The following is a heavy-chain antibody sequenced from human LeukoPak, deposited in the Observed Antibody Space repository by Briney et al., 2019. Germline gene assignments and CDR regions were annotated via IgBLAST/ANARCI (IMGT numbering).Heavy chain of an antibody. D-gene: IGHD5-12*01. V-gene: IGHV3-48*03. CDR3: ARVHSGYDRRWDC. CDR1: GFTFSSYA. J-gene: IGHJ4*02. CDR2: ISSSGSTM. Sequence: GGSLRLSCAASGFTFSSYAMHWVRQAPGKGLEWVTYISSSGSTMYYADSVKGRFTISRDNAKNSLYLQMNSLRAEDTAVYYCARVHSGYDRRWDCWGQGTLVTVSS.